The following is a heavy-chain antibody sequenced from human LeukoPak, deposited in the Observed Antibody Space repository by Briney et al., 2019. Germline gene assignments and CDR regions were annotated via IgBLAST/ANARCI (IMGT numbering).Heavy chain of an antibody. CDR3: ARGRSIAARRTVYFDY. CDR2: INHSGST. V-gene: IGHV4-34*01. CDR1: GGSFSGYY. J-gene: IGHJ4*02. Sequence: SETLSHTCAVYGGSFSGYYWSWIRQPPGKGLEWIGEINHSGSTNYNPSLKSRVTISVDTSKNQFSLKLSSVTAADTAVYYCARGRSIAARRTVYFDYWGQGTLVTVSS. D-gene: IGHD6-6*01.